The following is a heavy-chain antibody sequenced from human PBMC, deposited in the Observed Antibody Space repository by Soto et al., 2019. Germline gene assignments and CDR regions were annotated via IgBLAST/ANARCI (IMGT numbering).Heavy chain of an antibody. CDR3: AVVAGSYWFDC. V-gene: IGHV3-64D*06. J-gene: IGHJ4*02. Sequence: PGGSLRLSCSASGFTCSSYGMHWVRQAPGKGLEYVSAIKNSGSTTNYADSVKGRFTISRDNSKNMLYLQMSSLTSEDTAVYYCAVVAGSYWFDCWGQGT. CDR1: GFTCSSYG. CDR2: IKNSGSTT. D-gene: IGHD6-19*01.